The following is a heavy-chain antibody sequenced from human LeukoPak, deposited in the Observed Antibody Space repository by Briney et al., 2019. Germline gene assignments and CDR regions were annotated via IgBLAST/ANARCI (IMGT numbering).Heavy chain of an antibody. CDR1: GFTFSSYS. CDR2: ISSSSSYI. V-gene: IGHV3-21*01. J-gene: IGHJ4*02. CDR3: AGPGYTYGYLLDY. D-gene: IGHD5-18*01. Sequence: RGSLRLSCAASGFTFSSYSMNWVRQAPGKGLEWVSSISSSSSYIYYADSVKGRFTISRDNAKNSLYLQMNSLRDEDTAVYYCAGPGYTYGYLLDYWGQGTLVTVSS.